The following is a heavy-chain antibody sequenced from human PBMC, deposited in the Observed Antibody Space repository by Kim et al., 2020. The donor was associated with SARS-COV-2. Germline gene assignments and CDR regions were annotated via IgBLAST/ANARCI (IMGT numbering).Heavy chain of an antibody. CDR3: AFGGSIVVVPADY. D-gene: IGHD2-2*01. V-gene: IGHV3-30*01. J-gene: IGHJ4*02. Sequence: ADSVKGRFTISRDNSKNTLYLQMNSLRAEDTAVYYCAFGGSIVVVPADYWGQGTLVTVSS.